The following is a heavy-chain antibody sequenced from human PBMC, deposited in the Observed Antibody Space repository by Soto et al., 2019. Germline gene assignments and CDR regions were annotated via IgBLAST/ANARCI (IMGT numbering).Heavy chain of an antibody. D-gene: IGHD3-10*01. CDR1: GYIFSTCG. CDR2: LNGGTGQT. CDR3: ARGKGMEENYFYYGMDI. J-gene: IGHJ6*02. Sequence: ASLKVPCKASGYIFSTCGMQWVRQAPGQSLEWMGWLNGGTGQTRYSQRFQYRLIITRDTSASTGYMELRSLRSEDTAVYYCARGKGMEENYFYYGMDIWGQGTTVNVSS. V-gene: IGHV1-3*01.